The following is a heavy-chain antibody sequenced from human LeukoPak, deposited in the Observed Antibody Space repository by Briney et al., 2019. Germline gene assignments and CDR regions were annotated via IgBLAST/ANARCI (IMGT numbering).Heavy chain of an antibody. Sequence: ASVKVSCKASGYIFSSYGIKWVRQAPGQGLEWMGYITPYNGYTNYAQKFQGRVTMTTDSSTRTAYMELRSLISDDTAVYYCATSVMVGADYWGQGTLVTVSP. CDR1: GYIFSSYG. CDR2: ITPYNGYT. CDR3: ATSVMVGADY. V-gene: IGHV1-18*01. D-gene: IGHD2-15*01. J-gene: IGHJ4*02.